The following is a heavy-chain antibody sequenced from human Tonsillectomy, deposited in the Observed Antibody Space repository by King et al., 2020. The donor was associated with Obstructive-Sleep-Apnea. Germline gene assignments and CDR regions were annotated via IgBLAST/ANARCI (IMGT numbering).Heavy chain of an antibody. CDR1: GYTFTSYY. CDR2: INPSGGGT. J-gene: IGHJ5*02. Sequence: VQLVESGAEVKKPGASVKVSCKASGYTFTSYYMHWVRQAPGQGLECMGIINPSGGGTRYAQKFQGRVTMTRDTSTRTVYMELSSLRSEDTAVYYCARDQAPENWFDPWGQGTLVTVSS. V-gene: IGHV1-46*01. CDR3: ARDQAPENWFDP.